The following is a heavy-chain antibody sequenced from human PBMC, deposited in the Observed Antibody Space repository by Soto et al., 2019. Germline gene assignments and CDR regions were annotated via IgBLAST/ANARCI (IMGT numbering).Heavy chain of an antibody. CDR2: IIPVLSSE. Sequence: QVQLVQSGGEVKKPGSSVKVSCEGSGGTFSNYAISWVRQAPGKGLEWMGGIIPVLSSENYAQKLQDRVTITADKSTSTTDMELSSLRSEDAAVYYCACRERAGAFDIWGQGTMVTVSS. D-gene: IGHD1-26*01. V-gene: IGHV1-69*06. CDR1: GGTFSNYA. J-gene: IGHJ3*02. CDR3: ACRERAGAFDI.